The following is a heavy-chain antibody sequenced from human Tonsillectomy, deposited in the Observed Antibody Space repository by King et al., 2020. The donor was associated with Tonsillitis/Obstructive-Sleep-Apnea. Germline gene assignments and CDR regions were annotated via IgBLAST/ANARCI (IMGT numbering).Heavy chain of an antibody. CDR3: ASALFGKRGFNY. D-gene: IGHD3-3*01. Sequence: QLQESDPGLVKPSGTLSLTCAVSGDSISTKYWWTWVRQPPGKGLEWIGEISHAGRPDYNPSLKSRVTISLDKSRHEFSLPLSSVTAADTAMYYCASALFGKRGFNYWGQGTLVTVSS. CDR2: ISHAGRP. V-gene: IGHV4-4*02. J-gene: IGHJ4*02. CDR1: GDSISTKYW.